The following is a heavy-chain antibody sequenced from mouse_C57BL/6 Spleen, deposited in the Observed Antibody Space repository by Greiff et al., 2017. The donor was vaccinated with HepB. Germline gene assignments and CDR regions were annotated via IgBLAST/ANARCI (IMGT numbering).Heavy chain of an antibody. CDR3: ARHEWLLRGDAMDY. Sequence: VKLMESGPGLVAPSQSLSITCTVSGFSLTSYGVHWVRQPPGKGLEWLVVIWSDGSTTYNSALKSRLSISKDNSKSQVFLKMNSLQTDDTAMYYCARHEWLLRGDAMDYWGQGTSVTVSS. D-gene: IGHD2-3*01. V-gene: IGHV2-6-1*01. J-gene: IGHJ4*01. CDR1: GFSLTSYG. CDR2: IWSDGST.